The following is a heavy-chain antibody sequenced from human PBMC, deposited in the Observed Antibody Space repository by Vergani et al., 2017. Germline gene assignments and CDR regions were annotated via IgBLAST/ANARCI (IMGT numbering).Heavy chain of an antibody. CDR2: INPNSGGT. V-gene: IGHV1-2*02. D-gene: IGHD6-6*01. CDR1: GGTFSSYT. CDR3: AVFEYSSSNWFDP. J-gene: IGHJ5*02. Sequence: QVQLVQSGAEVKKPGSSVKVSCKASGGTFSSYTISWVRQAPGQGLEWMGWINPNSGGTNYAQKFQGRVTMTRDTSISTAYMELSRLRSDDTAVYYCAVFEYSSSNWFDPWGQGTLVTVSS.